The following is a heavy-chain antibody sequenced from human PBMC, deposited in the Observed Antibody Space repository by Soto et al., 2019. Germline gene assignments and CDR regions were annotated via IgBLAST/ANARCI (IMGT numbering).Heavy chain of an antibody. V-gene: IGHV3-7*01. CDR1: GFTFSSYW. CDR3: ARGDITMVRGVKYYYYGMDV. Sequence: PGGSLRLSCAASGFTFSSYWMSWVRQAPGKGLEWVANIKQDGSEKYYVDSVKGRFTISRDNARNSLYLQMNSLRAEDTAVYYCARGDITMVRGVKYYYYGMDVWGQGTTVTVSS. J-gene: IGHJ6*02. CDR2: IKQDGSEK. D-gene: IGHD3-10*01.